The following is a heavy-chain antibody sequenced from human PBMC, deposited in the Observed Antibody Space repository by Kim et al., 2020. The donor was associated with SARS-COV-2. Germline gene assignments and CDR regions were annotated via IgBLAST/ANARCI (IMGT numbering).Heavy chain of an antibody. D-gene: IGHD2-21*02. J-gene: IGHJ4*02. CDR1: GGSISSSSYY. Sequence: SETLSLTCTVSGGSISSSSYYWGWIRQPPGKGLEWIGSIYYSGSTYYNPSLKSRVTISVDTSKNQFSLKLSSVTAADTAVYYCADLGGVVTAISGYYWGQGTLVTVSS. CDR3: ADLGGVVTAISGYY. CDR2: IYYSGST. V-gene: IGHV4-39*07.